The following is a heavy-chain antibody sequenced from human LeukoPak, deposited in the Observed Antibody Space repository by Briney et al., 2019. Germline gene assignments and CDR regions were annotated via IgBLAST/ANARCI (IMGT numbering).Heavy chain of an antibody. CDR2: INAGNGNT. J-gene: IGHJ5*02. D-gene: IGHD2-21*01. V-gene: IGHV1-3*03. CDR1: GYTFTSTA. Sequence: VASVKVSCKASGYTFTSTAMSWVRQAPGQRREWMGWINAGNGNTKYSQEFQGRVTITRDTSASTVYMELSSLRSEDMAVYYCARSLSDFYPNWFDPWGQGTLVTVSS. CDR3: ARSLSDFYPNWFDP.